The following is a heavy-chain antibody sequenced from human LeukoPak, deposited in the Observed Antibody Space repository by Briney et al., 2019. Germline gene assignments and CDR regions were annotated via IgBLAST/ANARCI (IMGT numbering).Heavy chain of an antibody. Sequence: GGSLRLSCGASGFTFGTYWMHWVRQAPGKGLVWVSGINSDGGTTTYADSVKGRFTISRDNSKNTLYLQMNSLRAEDTAVYYCAKDIHRYSSSANYFDYWGQGTLVTVSS. V-gene: IGHV3-74*01. CDR3: AKDIHRYSSSANYFDY. CDR2: INSDGGTT. CDR1: GFTFGTYW. J-gene: IGHJ4*02. D-gene: IGHD6-13*01.